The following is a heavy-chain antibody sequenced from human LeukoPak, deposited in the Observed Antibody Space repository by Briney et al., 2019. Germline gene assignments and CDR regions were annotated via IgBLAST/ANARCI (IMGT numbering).Heavy chain of an antibody. CDR3: ARVPPSGYDWFDY. D-gene: IGHD5-12*01. CDR2: INPNSGGT. V-gene: IGHV1-2*02. CDR1: GYTFTGYY. J-gene: IGHJ4*02. Sequence: ASVKVSCKASGYTFTGYYMHWVRQAPGQGLEWMGWINPNSGGTNYAQKFQGRVTMTRDTSISTAYMELGRLRSDDTAVYYCARVPPSGYDWFDYWGQGTLVTVSS.